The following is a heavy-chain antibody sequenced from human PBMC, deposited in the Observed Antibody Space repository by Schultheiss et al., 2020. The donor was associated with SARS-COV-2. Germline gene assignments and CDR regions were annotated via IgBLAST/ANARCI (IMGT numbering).Heavy chain of an antibody. CDR1: GFTFSSYA. CDR3: ARATTYYDFWSGYVLDY. Sequence: GGSLRLSCAASGFTFSSYAMHWVRQAPGKGLEWVAVISYDGSNKYYADSVKGRFTISRDNSKNTLYLQMNSLRAEDTAVYYCARATTYYDFWSGYVLDYWGQGTLVTVSS. D-gene: IGHD3-3*01. V-gene: IGHV3-30-3*01. J-gene: IGHJ4*02. CDR2: ISYDGSNK.